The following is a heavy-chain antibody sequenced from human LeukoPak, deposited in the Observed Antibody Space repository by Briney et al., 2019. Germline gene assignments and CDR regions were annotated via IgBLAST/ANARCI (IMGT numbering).Heavy chain of an antibody. V-gene: IGHV4-61*02. Sequence: PSETLSLTCTVSGGSIGSGSYYWSWIRQPAGKGLEWIGRIYTSGSTNYNPSLKSRVTMSVDTSKNQFSLKLSSVTAADTAVYYCARHSGIAVAGTPFDYWGQGTLVTVSS. CDR3: ARHSGIAVAGTPFDY. CDR1: GGSIGSGSYY. D-gene: IGHD6-19*01. J-gene: IGHJ4*02. CDR2: IYTSGST.